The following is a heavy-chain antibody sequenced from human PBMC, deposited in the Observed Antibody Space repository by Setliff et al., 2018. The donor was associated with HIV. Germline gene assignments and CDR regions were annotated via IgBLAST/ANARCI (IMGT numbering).Heavy chain of an antibody. V-gene: IGHV3-30*02. CDR1: GFTFSSYG. D-gene: IGHD3-10*01. J-gene: IGHJ6*02. CDR3: ARKLRPGHGVDV. CDR2: IRYDGSNK. Sequence: LRLSCAASGFTFSSYGMHWVRQAPGKGLEWVAFIRYDGSNKYYVDSVKGRFTISRDNAKNSMDLQMNSLRAEDTAIYYCARKLRPGHGVDVWGQGTTVTVSS.